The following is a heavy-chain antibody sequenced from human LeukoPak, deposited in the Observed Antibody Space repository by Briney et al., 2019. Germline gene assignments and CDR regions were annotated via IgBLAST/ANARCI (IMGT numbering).Heavy chain of an antibody. Sequence: SVKVSCKASGGTFSSYAISWVRQAPGQGLEWMGRIIPIFGTANYAQKFQGRVTITTDESTSTAYMELSSLRSEDTAVYYCAKPLIAVAGPSAFDIWGQGTMVTVSS. CDR1: GGTFSSYA. CDR2: IIPIFGTA. D-gene: IGHD6-19*01. V-gene: IGHV1-69*05. CDR3: AKPLIAVAGPSAFDI. J-gene: IGHJ3*02.